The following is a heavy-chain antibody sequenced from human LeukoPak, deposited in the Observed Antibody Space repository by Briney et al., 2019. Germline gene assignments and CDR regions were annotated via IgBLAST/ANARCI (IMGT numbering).Heavy chain of an antibody. J-gene: IGHJ4*02. CDR2: ISSSSSYI. CDR1: GFTFSSYS. V-gene: IGHV3-21*01. CDR3: ARYDSSGYCPFDY. Sequence: GGSLRLSCAASGFTFSSYSMNWVRQALGKGLEWVSSISSSSSYIYYADSVKGRFTISRDNAKNSLYLQMNSLRAEDTAVYYCARYDSSGYCPFDYWGQGTLVTVSS. D-gene: IGHD3-22*01.